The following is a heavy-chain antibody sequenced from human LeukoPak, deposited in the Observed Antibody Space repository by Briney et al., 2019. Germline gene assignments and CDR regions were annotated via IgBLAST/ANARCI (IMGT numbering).Heavy chain of an antibody. D-gene: IGHD3-16*02. CDR1: GYTFTSYD. CDR2: MNPNCGNT. V-gene: IGHV1-8*03. J-gene: IGHJ4*02. CDR3: ARTGITFGGVIVIQGGSDY. Sequence: ASVKVSCKASGYTFTSYDINWVRQATGQGLEWMGWMNPNCGNTGYAQKFQGRVTITRNTSISTAYMELSSLRSEDTAVYYCARTGITFGGVIVIQGGSDYWGQGTLVTVSS.